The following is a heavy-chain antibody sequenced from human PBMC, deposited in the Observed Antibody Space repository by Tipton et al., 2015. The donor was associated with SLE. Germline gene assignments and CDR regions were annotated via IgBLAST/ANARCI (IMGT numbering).Heavy chain of an antibody. D-gene: IGHD1-26*01. J-gene: IGHJ4*02. CDR2: INHSGST. Sequence: TLSLTCAVYGGSFSDYYWAWIRQPPGKGLEWIGEINHSGSTNYNPSLKSRVTTSLDTSKNQVSLKLKSVTAADTAVYYCAMSSGRYWGAFDYWGQGTLVTVSS. V-gene: IGHV4-34*01. CDR3: AMSSGRYWGAFDY. CDR1: GGSFSDYY.